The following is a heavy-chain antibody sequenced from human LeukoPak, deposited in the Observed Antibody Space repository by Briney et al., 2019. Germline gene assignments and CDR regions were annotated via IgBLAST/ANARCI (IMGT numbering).Heavy chain of an antibody. V-gene: IGHV4-39*07. CDR3: ASYDFWSGPSDY. CDR1: GGSISSSSYY. J-gene: IGHJ4*02. CDR2: IYYSGSN. D-gene: IGHD3-3*01. Sequence: PSETLSLTCTVSGGSISSSSYYWSWIRQPPGKGLEWLGSIYYSGSNYYNPSLKSRVTISVDTSKNQFSLKLSSGTPADTAVYYCASYDFWSGPSDYWGQG.